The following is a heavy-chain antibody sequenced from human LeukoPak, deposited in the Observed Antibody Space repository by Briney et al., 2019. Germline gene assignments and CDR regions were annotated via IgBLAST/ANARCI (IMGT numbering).Heavy chain of an antibody. CDR3: ARDRCSSTSCPNWFDP. Sequence: AESLSLTCAASGCTISSSCWWWGVRQPPGRLLEWIGIIYHAGSTNYDHSVKGRFTISVDKSKNQFSLQVSTLTAADTAVYYCARDRCSSTSCPNWFDPWGQGILVTVSS. D-gene: IGHD2-2*01. CDR2: IYHAGST. J-gene: IGHJ5*02. V-gene: IGHV4-4*02. CDR1: GCTISSSCW.